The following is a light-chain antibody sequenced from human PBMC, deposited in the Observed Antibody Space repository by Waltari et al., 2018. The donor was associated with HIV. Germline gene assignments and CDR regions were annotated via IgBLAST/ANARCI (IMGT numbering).Light chain of an antibody. CDR2: EGI. J-gene: IGLJ3*02. V-gene: IGLV2-23*01. CDR3: CSYAGSSNWV. Sequence: QSALTQPASVSGSPGQAITISCPGSSSAVGRYNLVSWYQQHPDKAPKLMIYEGINRPSGVSNRFSGSKSGNTASLTISGLQAEDEADYYCCSYAGSSNWVFGGGTKLTVL. CDR1: SSAVGRYNL.